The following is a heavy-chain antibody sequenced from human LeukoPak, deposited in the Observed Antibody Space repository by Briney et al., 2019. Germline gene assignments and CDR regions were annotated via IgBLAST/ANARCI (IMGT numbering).Heavy chain of an antibody. Sequence: ETLSLTCTVSGGSISSSSYYWGWIRQAPGKGLEWVSGIIGGAGGTYYADSVKGRFTISRDNAKNSLYLQMNSLRAEDTAVYYCARDRGVWGDTYYYDSSTYSLFDYWGQGTLVTVSS. V-gene: IGHV3-23*01. J-gene: IGHJ4*02. D-gene: IGHD3-22*01. CDR1: GGSISSSSYY. CDR3: ARDRGVWGDTYYYDSSTYSLFDY. CDR2: IIGGAGGT.